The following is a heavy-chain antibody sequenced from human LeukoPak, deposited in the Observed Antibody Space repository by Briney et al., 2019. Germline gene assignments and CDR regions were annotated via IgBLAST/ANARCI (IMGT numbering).Heavy chain of an antibody. Sequence: GGSLRLSCTASAIFFSSYAMTWLRQAPGKGLEWVANIKQDGSEKYYVDSVKGRFTISRDNAKNSLYLQMNSLRAEDTAVYYCARDLTYYYDSSGYYLFDYWGQGTLVTVSS. D-gene: IGHD3-22*01. J-gene: IGHJ4*02. V-gene: IGHV3-7*01. CDR1: AIFFSSYA. CDR2: IKQDGSEK. CDR3: ARDLTYYYDSSGYYLFDY.